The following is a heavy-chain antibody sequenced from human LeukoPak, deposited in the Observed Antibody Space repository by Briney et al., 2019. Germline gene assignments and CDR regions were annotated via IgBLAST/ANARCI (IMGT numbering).Heavy chain of an antibody. CDR3: AKDSATYGPGSYYHYYFDY. Sequence: QPGGSLRLSCAASGFTFSSYGMHWVRQAPGKGLEWVAFIRYDGSNKYYADSVKGRFTISRDNSKNTLYLQMNSLRAEDTAVYYCAKDSATYGPGSYYHYYFDYWGQGTLVTVSS. D-gene: IGHD3-10*01. CDR1: GFTFSSYG. J-gene: IGHJ4*02. V-gene: IGHV3-30*02. CDR2: IRYDGSNK.